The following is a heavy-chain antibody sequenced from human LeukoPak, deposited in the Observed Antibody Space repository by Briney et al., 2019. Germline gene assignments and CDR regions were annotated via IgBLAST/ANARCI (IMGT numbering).Heavy chain of an antibody. V-gene: IGHV1-18*01. D-gene: IGHD1-26*01. J-gene: IGHJ3*02. CDR1: GFIFTKYG. CDR3: ARVRGSYMAGAFDI. Sequence: ASVKVSCKASGFIFTKYGISWVRQAPGQGLEWVGWISTYNGDTNYAQKLQGRVTMTTDTSTSTAYMELRSLRSDDTAVYYCARVRGSYMAGAFDIWGQGTMVTVSS. CDR2: ISTYNGDT.